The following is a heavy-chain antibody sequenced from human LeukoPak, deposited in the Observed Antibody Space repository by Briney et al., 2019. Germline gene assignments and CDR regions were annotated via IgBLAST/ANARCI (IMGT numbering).Heavy chain of an antibody. CDR1: GGSISSSTYY. CDR3: AKAERKFRHCSGSETYYRQGGLDF. D-gene: IGHD3-10*01. V-gene: IGHV4-39*07. Sequence: SETLSLTCTVSGGSISSSTYYWGWIRQPPGKGLEWIGSIFYSGRTYYNPSLKSRVTMSVDTSKNQFSLRLSSVNAADTAVYYCAKAERKFRHCSGSETYYRQGGLDFWGQGTLVTVSS. CDR2: IFYSGRT. J-gene: IGHJ4*02.